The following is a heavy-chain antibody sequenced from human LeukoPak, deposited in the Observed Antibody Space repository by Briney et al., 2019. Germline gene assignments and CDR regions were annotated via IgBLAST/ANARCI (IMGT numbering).Heavy chain of an antibody. D-gene: IGHD3-3*01. J-gene: IGHJ6*02. CDR2: IIPIFGTA. CDR1: GGTFSSYA. Sequence: GASVKVSCKASGGTFSSYAISRVRQAPGQGLEWMGGIIPIFGTANYAQKFQGRVTITADESTSTAYMELSSLRSEDTAVYCCARCLEWLFPYYYGMDVWGQGTTVTVSS. V-gene: IGHV1-69*13. CDR3: ARCLEWLFPYYYGMDV.